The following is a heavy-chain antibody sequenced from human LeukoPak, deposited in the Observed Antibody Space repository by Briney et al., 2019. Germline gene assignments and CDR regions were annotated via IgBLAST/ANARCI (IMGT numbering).Heavy chain of an antibody. CDR3: AGYCSGGSCYYRAFDI. V-gene: IGHV4-59*08. CDR1: GGSISSYY. Sequence: SETLSLTCTVSGGSISSYYWSWIRQPPGKGLEWIGYIYYSGSTNYNPSLKSRVTISVDTSKNQFSLKLSSVTAADTAVYYCAGYCSGGSCYYRAFDIWGQGTMVTVSS. D-gene: IGHD2-15*01. CDR2: IYYSGST. J-gene: IGHJ3*02.